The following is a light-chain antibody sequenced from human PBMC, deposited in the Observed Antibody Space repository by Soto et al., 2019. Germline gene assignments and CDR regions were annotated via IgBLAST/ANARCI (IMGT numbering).Light chain of an antibody. CDR3: QQYGSSPNT. CDR1: QSVSSSY. J-gene: IGKJ4*01. V-gene: IGKV3-20*01. CDR2: GAS. Sequence: EIVLTQSPGTLSLSPGERATLSYRASQSVSSSYLAWYQQKPGQAPRLLIYGASSRATGIPDRFSGSGSGTDFTLTISRLEPEDFAVYYCQQYGSSPNTFGGGTKVDIK.